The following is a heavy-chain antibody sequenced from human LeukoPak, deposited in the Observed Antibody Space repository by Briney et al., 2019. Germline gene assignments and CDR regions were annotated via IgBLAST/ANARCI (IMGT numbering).Heavy chain of an antibody. CDR3: ARKRTVAGSNWFDP. CDR1: GYTFTSYG. V-gene: IGHV1-18*01. D-gene: IGHD6-19*01. J-gene: IGHJ5*02. Sequence: ASVKVSCKASGYTFTSYGISWVRQAPGQGLEWMGWISAYNGNTNYAQKLQGRVTITTDTSTSTAYMELRSLRSDDTAVYYCARKRTVAGSNWFDPWGQGTLVTVSS. CDR2: ISAYNGNT.